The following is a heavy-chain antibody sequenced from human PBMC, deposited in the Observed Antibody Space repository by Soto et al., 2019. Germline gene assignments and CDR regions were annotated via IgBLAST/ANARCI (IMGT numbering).Heavy chain of an antibody. CDR1: GFTFRSYA. CDR2: ISYDGSNK. Sequence: ESGGGVVQPGRSLRLSCAASGFTFRSYAMHWVRQAPGKGLEWVAVISYDGSNKYYADSVKGRFTISRDNSKNTLYLQMNSLRAEDTAVYYCARDLPWCSSTSCYYYGMDVWGQGTTVTVSS. CDR3: ARDLPWCSSTSCYYYGMDV. V-gene: IGHV3-30-3*01. J-gene: IGHJ6*02. D-gene: IGHD2-2*01.